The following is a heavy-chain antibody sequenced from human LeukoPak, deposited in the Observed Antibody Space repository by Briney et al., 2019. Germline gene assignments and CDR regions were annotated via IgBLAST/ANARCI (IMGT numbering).Heavy chain of an antibody. CDR1: GFTFDDYA. V-gene: IGHV3-9*01. D-gene: IGHD3-22*01. CDR3: AKDIWGYYDSGNAFDI. CDR2: ISWNSGSI. Sequence: GGSLRLSCAASGFTFDDYAMHWVRQAPGKGLEWVSGISWNSGSIGYADSVKGRFTISRDNAKNSLYLQMNSLRAEDTALYYCAKDIWGYYDSGNAFDIWGQGTMVTVSS. J-gene: IGHJ3*02.